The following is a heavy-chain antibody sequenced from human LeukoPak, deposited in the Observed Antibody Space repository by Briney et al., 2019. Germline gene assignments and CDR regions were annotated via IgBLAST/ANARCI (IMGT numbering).Heavy chain of an antibody. D-gene: IGHD3-10*01. V-gene: IGHV4-61*02. CDR2: IYTSGST. J-gene: IGHJ5*02. CDR3: ARGHDYYYSGRQSWFDP. Sequence: PSETLSLTCTVSGGSISSGSYYWSWIRQPAGKGLEWIGRIYTSGSTNYNPSLKSRVTMSVDTSKNQFSLRLSSATAADTDVYYCARGHDYYYSGRQSWFDPWGQGTLVTVSS. CDR1: GGSISSGSYY.